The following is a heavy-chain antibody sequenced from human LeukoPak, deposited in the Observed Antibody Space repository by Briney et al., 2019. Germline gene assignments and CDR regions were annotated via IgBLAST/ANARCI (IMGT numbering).Heavy chain of an antibody. CDR2: ISGSGGAT. CDR3: ARSRDGYEPGGYLEYFDY. Sequence: GGSLRLSCAASGFTFSSYAMSWVRQAPGKGLEWVSAISGSGGATYYADSVKGRFTISRDNSKNTLYLQMNSLRAEDTAVYYCARSRDGYEPGGYLEYFDYWGQGTLVTVSS. V-gene: IGHV3-23*01. CDR1: GFTFSSYA. J-gene: IGHJ4*02. D-gene: IGHD5-24*01.